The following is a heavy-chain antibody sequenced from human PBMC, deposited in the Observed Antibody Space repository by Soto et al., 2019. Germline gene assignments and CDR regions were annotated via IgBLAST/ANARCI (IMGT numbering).Heavy chain of an antibody. CDR1: GGSFSGYY. CDR3: ARVTGMDV. J-gene: IGHJ6*02. V-gene: IGHV4-34*01. CDR2: INHSGST. D-gene: IGHD2-21*02. Sequence: PSETLSLTCAVYGGSFSGYYWSWIRQPPGKGLEWIGEINHSGSTNYNPSLKRRVTISVDTPKKQFSLNLSSVTAADTAVYYCARVTGMDVWGQGTTVTVSS.